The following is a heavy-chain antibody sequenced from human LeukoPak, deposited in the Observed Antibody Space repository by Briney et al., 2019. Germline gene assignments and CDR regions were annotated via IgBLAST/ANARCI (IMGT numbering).Heavy chain of an antibody. CDR2: IGGSGGST. J-gene: IGHJ4*02. CDR3: AKDPRRDGYKNEPVYYSDY. Sequence: GGSLRLSCAASGFTFSSYAMSWVRQAPGTGLEWVSAIGGSGGSTYYADSVKGRFTISRDNSKNTLYLQMNSLRAEDTAVYYCAKDPRRDGYKNEPVYYSDYWGQGTLVTVSS. CDR1: GFTFSSYA. V-gene: IGHV3-23*01. D-gene: IGHD5-24*01.